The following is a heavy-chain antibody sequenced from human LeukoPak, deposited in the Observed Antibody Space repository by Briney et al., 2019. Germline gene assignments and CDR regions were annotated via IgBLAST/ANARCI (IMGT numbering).Heavy chain of an antibody. J-gene: IGHJ4*02. CDR2: INHSGST. D-gene: IGHD3-9*01. V-gene: IGHV4-34*01. CDR3: ARAGLRYPDY. CDR1: GGSFSGYY. Sequence: PSETLSLTCAVYGGSFSGYYWSWIRQPPGKGLEWIGEINHSGSTNYNPSLKSRVTISVDTSKNQFSLKLSSVTAADTAVYYCARAGLRYPDYWGQGTLVTVSS.